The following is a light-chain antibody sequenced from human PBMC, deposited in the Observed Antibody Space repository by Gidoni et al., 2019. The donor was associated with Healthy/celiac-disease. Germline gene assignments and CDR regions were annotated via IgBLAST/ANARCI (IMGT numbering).Light chain of an antibody. J-gene: IGLJ2*01. CDR3: SSSTSSSTVV. CDR1: SSDVGGYTY. Sequence: QSALTQPASVSGSPGQSITISCTGTSSDVGGYTYVSWYQQHPGKAPKLMIYEVSNRPAGVSNRFSGSTSGNTASLTISGLQAADEADYSCSSSTSSSTVVFGGGTKLTVL. V-gene: IGLV2-14*01. CDR2: EVS.